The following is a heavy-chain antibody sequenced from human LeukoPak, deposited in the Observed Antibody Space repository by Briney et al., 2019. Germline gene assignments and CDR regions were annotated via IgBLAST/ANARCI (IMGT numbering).Heavy chain of an antibody. Sequence: SETLSLTRTVSGASINTYYWSWIRQPPGKGLEWIGYIYYSGTTSYNPSLKTRVTISIDTSKNQFSLKLSSVTAADTAAYYCARVLRPMASQYYFDYWGQGTLVTVSS. CDR3: ARVLRPMASQYYFDY. D-gene: IGHD3-10*01. CDR2: IYYSGTT. J-gene: IGHJ4*02. V-gene: IGHV4-59*01. CDR1: GASINTYY.